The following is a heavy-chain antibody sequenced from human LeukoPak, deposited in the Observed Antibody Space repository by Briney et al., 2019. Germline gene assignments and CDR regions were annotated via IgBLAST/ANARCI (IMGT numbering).Heavy chain of an antibody. Sequence: SETLSLXXXVXXGSISSSSYYWGWIRQPPGKGLEWIGSIYYSGSTYYNPSLKSRVTISVDTSKNQFSLKLSSVTAADTAVYYCARHVEHDYDFWSGLRTYYFDYWGQGTLVTVSS. V-gene: IGHV4-39*01. CDR1: XGSISSSSYY. D-gene: IGHD3-3*01. CDR3: ARHVEHDYDFWSGLRTYYFDY. J-gene: IGHJ4*02. CDR2: IYYSGST.